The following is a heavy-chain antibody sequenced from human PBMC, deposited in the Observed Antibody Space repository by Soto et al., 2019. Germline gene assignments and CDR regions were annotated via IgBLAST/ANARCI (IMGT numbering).Heavy chain of an antibody. D-gene: IGHD6-6*01. CDR2: IIPIFGTA. J-gene: IGHJ6*02. Sequence: ASVKVSCKASGGTFSSYAISWVRQAPGQGLEWMGGIIPIFGTANYAQKFQGRVTITADESTSTAYMELSSLRSEDTAVYYCARFFGHSSSSANYYYYGMDVWGQGTTVTVSS. CDR1: GGTFSSYA. V-gene: IGHV1-69*13. CDR3: ARFFGHSSSSANYYYYGMDV.